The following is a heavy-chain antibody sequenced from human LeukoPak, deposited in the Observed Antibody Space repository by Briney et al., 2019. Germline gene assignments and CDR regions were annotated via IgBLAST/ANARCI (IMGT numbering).Heavy chain of an antibody. J-gene: IGHJ4*02. CDR3: ARGFETISFDY. Sequence: TLSLTCTVSGDSIKNLAYFWSWIRQPAGKGPEWIGRIYTSGSTNYSPSPERRVTISIDPSKSQVSLDLNSVTAADTAVYYCARGFETISFDYWGQGALVTVSS. CDR2: IYTSGST. CDR1: GDSIKNLAYF. D-gene: IGHD3-3*02. V-gene: IGHV4-61*02.